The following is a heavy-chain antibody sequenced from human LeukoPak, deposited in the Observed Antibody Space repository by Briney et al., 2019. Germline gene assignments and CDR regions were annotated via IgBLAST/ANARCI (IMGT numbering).Heavy chain of an antibody. J-gene: IGHJ4*02. CDR2: INHSGST. CDR1: GGSFSGYY. D-gene: IGHD3-10*01. CDR3: ARADYELLWFGELLFVLDY. Sequence: SETLSLTCAVYGGSFSGYYWSWIRQPPGKGLEWIGEINHSGSTNYNPSLKSRVTISVDTSKNQFSLKLSSVTAADTAVYYCARADYELLWFGELLFVLDYWGQGTLVTLSS. V-gene: IGHV4-34*01.